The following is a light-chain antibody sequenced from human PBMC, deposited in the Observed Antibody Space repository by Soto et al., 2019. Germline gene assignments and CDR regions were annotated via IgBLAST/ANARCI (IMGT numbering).Light chain of an antibody. V-gene: IGKV3-20*01. CDR1: ESVSTN. Sequence: EIEMTQSPATLSLAPGERVTLSCRASESVSTNLAWYQQKAGQAPRLLIYGAANTATGIPDRFGGSGSETEFTLTISGLEPEDSAVYYCQYCGTSRTFGQGTKVDIK. CDR3: QYCGTSRT. J-gene: IGKJ1*01. CDR2: GAA.